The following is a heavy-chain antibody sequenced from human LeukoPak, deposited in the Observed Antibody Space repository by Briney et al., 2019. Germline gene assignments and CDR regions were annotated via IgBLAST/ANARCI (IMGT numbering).Heavy chain of an antibody. V-gene: IGHV4-59*01. CDR2: IYYSGST. D-gene: IGHD4-17*01. CDR1: GGSISSYY. Sequence: SETLSLTCTVSGGSISSYYWSWIRQPPGKGLEWIGYIYYSGSTNYNPSLKSRVTISVDTSKNQFSLKLSSVTAADTAVYYCARDLGGDYDYWGQGTLVTVSP. CDR3: ARDLGGDYDY. J-gene: IGHJ4*02.